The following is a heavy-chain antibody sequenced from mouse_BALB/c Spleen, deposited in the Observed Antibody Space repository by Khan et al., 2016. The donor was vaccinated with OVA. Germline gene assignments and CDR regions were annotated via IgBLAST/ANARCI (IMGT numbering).Heavy chain of an antibody. CDR3: ARSLIYYYGSSPY. CDR2: ISYSGST. J-gene: IGHJ3*01. Sequence: VQLKESGPGLVKPSQSLSLTCTVTGYSITSDYAWNWIRQFPENKLEWMGYISYSGSTSYNPSLKSRISITRDTSKNQFFLQLNSVTTEDTATYYCARSLIYYYGSSPYWGQGTLVTVSA. D-gene: IGHD1-1*01. CDR1: GYSITSDYA. V-gene: IGHV3-2*02.